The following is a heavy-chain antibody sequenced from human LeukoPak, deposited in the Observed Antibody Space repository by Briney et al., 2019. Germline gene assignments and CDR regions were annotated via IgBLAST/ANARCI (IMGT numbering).Heavy chain of an antibody. V-gene: IGHV1-2*02. Sequence: ASVKVSCKASGYTFTDYYLHWARQAPGQGLEWMGWINPNSGGTNCAQRFQGRVTMTRDTSVTTTYMELNNLRSDDTAVYYCARGGQLWSFDYWGQGTLVTVSS. D-gene: IGHD5-18*01. CDR2: INPNSGGT. J-gene: IGHJ4*02. CDR1: GYTFTDYY. CDR3: ARGGQLWSFDY.